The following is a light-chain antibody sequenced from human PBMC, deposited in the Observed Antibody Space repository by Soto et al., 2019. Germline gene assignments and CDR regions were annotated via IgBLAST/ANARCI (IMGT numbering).Light chain of an antibody. V-gene: IGKV3-11*01. CDR1: QSVSSY. CDR3: QQRSSWPPT. Sequence: EIVLPQSPATLSLSPGERATLSCRASQSVSSYLAWYQQRPGQAPRLLIYDASNRATGVPARFSGSGSGTDFTLTISSLEPEDFAVYYCQQRSSWPPTFGQGTRLENK. CDR2: DAS. J-gene: IGKJ5*01.